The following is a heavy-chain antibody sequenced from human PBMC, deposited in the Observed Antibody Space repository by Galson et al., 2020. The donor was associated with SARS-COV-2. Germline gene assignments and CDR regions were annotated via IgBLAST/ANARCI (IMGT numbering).Heavy chain of an antibody. D-gene: IGHD3-22*01. CDR3: ARILDYYDSSGYYYFYFDY. V-gene: IGHV2-70*01. J-gene: IGHJ4*02. Sequence: SGPTLVKPTQTLTLTCTFSGFSLSTSGMCVSWIRQPPGKALEWLALIDWDDDKYYSTSLKTRLTISKDTSKNQVVLTMTNMDPVDTATYYCARILDYYDSSGYYYFYFDYWGQGTLVTVSS. CDR1: GFSLSTSGMC. CDR2: IDWDDDK.